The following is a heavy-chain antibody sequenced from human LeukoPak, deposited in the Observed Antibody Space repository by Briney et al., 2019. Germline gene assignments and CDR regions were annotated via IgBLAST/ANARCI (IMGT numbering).Heavy chain of an antibody. J-gene: IGHJ4*02. V-gene: IGHV3-23*01. CDR2: ISGSGPYT. D-gene: IGHD2-2*01. Sequence: GGSLRLSCAASGFTFSSYAMSWVRQAPGKGLEWVSGISGSGPYTLYTDSVKGRFTIPRDSSKNTVYLQMNSLRAEDTALYYCAKHRYCSGISCFFDFWGEGTLVAVSS. CDR1: GFTFSSYA. CDR3: AKHRYCSGISCFFDF.